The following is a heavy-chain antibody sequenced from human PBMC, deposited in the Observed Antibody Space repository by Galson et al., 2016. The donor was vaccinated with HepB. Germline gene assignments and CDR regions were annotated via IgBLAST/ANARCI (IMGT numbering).Heavy chain of an antibody. CDR1: GFTFSHHP. V-gene: IGHV3-30*04. D-gene: IGHD3-10*01. CDR2: ISYDGSDI. J-gene: IGHJ2*01. CDR3: ARDFYSYGSGSFNWFFDL. Sequence: SLRLSCAASGFTFSHHPMHWVRQAPGKGLQWIAHISYDGSDIFLVDAVKGRFTISRDNSNGTLYLHMTNLRPEDTALYFCARDFYSYGSGSFNWFFDLWGRGTPVTVSS.